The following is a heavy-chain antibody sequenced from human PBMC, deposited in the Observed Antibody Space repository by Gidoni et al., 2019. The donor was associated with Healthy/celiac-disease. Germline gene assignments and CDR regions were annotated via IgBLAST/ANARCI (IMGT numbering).Heavy chain of an antibody. J-gene: IGHJ2*01. D-gene: IGHD2-8*01. CDR1: GFTVSNSY. V-gene: IGHV3-53*01. Sequence: EVQLVESGGGLIKPGGSLRLSCAASGFTVSNSYMSCVRPAPGKGREWLSVIYSGYSTYYADSVKGRFTISRDNSKNTLYLQMNSLRAEDTAVYFCARQYQVWPGWFFDLWGRGTLVTVSS. CDR2: IYSGYST. CDR3: ARQYQVWPGWFFDL.